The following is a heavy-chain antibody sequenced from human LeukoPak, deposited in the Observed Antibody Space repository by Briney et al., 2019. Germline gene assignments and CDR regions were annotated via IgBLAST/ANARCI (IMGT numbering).Heavy chain of an antibody. J-gene: IGHJ4*02. CDR1: GGSISSYY. D-gene: IGHD3/OR15-3a*01. V-gene: IGHV4-4*07. CDR2: IYTSGST. CDR3: ARQTGSGLFILP. Sequence: SETLSLTCTVSGGSISSYYWSWIRQPPGKGLEWIGRIYTSGSTNYNPSLKSRVTMSVDTSKNQFSLRLTSVTAADTAVYYCARQTGSGLFILPGGQGTLVTVSS.